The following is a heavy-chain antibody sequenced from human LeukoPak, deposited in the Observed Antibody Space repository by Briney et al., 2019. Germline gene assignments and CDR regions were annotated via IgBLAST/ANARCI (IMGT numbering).Heavy chain of an antibody. Sequence: SETLSLTCTVSGVSISSYYWTWIRQPPGEGLEWIGYIYYSGSTNYNPSLKSRVTISVDTSKNQFSLKLSSVTAADTAVYYCARGLVDTAMVEWWGQGTLVTVSS. CDR3: ARGLVDTAMVEW. CDR2: IYYSGST. CDR1: GVSISSYY. V-gene: IGHV4-59*12. D-gene: IGHD5-18*01. J-gene: IGHJ4*02.